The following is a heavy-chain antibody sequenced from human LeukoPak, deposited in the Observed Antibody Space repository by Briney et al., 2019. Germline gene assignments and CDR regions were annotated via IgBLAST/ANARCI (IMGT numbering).Heavy chain of an antibody. Sequence: ASVKVSCKACGYTFTGYYMHWVRQAPGQGLEWMGWINPNSGGTNYAQKFQGRVTMTRDTSISTAYMELSRLRSDDTAVYYCARGIFGVVIMPDYWGQGTLVTVSS. CDR2: INPNSGGT. CDR3: ARGIFGVVIMPDY. D-gene: IGHD3-3*01. CDR1: GYTFTGYY. J-gene: IGHJ4*02. V-gene: IGHV1-2*02.